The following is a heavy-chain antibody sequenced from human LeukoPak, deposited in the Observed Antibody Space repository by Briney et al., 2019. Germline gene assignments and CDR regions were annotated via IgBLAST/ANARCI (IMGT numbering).Heavy chain of an antibody. CDR3: ARESIAAAGTHFFMGYYYYYMDV. CDR1: GYTFTSYG. Sequence: PVASVKVSCKASGYTFTSYGISWVRQAPGQGLEWMGWISAYNGNTNYAQKLQGRVTMTTDTSTSTAYMELRSLRSDDTAVYYCARESIAAAGTHFFMGYYYYYMDVWGKGTTVTISS. V-gene: IGHV1-18*01. CDR2: ISAYNGNT. J-gene: IGHJ6*03. D-gene: IGHD6-13*01.